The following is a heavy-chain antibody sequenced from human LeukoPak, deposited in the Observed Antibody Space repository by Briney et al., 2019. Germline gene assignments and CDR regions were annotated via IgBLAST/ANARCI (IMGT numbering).Heavy chain of an antibody. CDR3: AKASDILTGCYTQFDY. V-gene: IGHV3-9*01. J-gene: IGHJ4*02. CDR1: GFTFDDYA. Sequence: GGSLRLSCAASGFTFDDYAMHWVRQAPGKGLQWVSGISWNSGSIGYADSVKGRFTISRDNAKNSLYLHMNSLRPEDTALYYCAKASDILTGCYTQFDYWGQGTLVTVSS. D-gene: IGHD3-9*01. CDR2: ISWNSGSI.